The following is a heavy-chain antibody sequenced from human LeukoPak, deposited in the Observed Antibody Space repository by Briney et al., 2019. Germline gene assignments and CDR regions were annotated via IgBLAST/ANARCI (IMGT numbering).Heavy chain of an antibody. CDR3: ARTDGGATPGILDY. V-gene: IGHV3-7*01. Sequence: PGGSLRLSCAASEFTFSNYWMSWVRQAPGKGLEWVASIKQDGSETSYVDSVKGRFTLSRDNAKNSLYLQITSLRAEDTAVYYCARTDGGATPGILDYWGQGTLVTVSS. CDR2: IKQDGSET. J-gene: IGHJ4*02. CDR1: EFTFSNYW. D-gene: IGHD1-26*01.